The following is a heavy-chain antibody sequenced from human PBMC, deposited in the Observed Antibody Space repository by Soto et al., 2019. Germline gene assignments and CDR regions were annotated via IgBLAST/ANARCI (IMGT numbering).Heavy chain of an antibody. D-gene: IGHD1-26*01. J-gene: IGHJ6*02. CDR1: GFTFNSFG. Sequence: QVQLVESGGGVVQPGRSLRLSCAASGFTFNSFGMHWVRQAPGKGLEWVAVISYDGNNKYYADSVKGRFTISRDNSKNPLYVQLNSLRAEDTAVYYCAKSWGVGVSLYYYGMDVWGQGTTVTVSS. CDR2: ISYDGNNK. CDR3: AKSWGVGVSLYYYGMDV. V-gene: IGHV3-30*18.